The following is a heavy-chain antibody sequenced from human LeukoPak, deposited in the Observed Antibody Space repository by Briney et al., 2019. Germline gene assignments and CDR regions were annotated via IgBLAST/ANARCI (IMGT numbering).Heavy chain of an antibody. CDR3: ARGVAPNWFDP. J-gene: IGHJ5*02. V-gene: IGHV1-18*04. CDR1: GYTFTGYY. D-gene: IGHD2-21*01. CDR2: ISAYNGNT. Sequence: ASVKVSCKASGYTFTGYYMHWVRQGPGQGLEWMGWISAYNGNTNYAQKLQGRVTMTTDTSTSTAYMELRSLRSDDTAVYYCARGVAPNWFDPWGQGTLVTVSS.